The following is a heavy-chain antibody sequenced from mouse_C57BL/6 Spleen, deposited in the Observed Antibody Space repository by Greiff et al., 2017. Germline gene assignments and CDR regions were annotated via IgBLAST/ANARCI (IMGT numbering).Heavy chain of an antibody. Sequence: QVQLQQPGAELVKPGASVKLSCKASGYTFTSYWMHWVKQRPGRGLEWIGRIAPNSGGTKYNEKFKSKATRTVDKPSSTAYMQRSSLTSEDSAVYYCARATVSSYAMDYWGQGTSVTVSS. J-gene: IGHJ4*01. CDR3: ARATVSSYAMDY. CDR2: IAPNSGGT. V-gene: IGHV1-72*01. D-gene: IGHD1-1*01. CDR1: GYTFTSYW.